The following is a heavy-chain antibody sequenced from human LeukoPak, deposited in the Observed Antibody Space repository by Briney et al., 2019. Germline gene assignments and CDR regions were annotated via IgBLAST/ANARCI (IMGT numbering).Heavy chain of an antibody. CDR1: GGSFSGYY. CDR3: ARDSSLYYYDSSGPLDY. D-gene: IGHD3-22*01. CDR2: INHSGST. V-gene: IGHV4-34*01. Sequence: PSETLSLTCAVYGGSFSGYYWSWIRQPPGKGLEWIGEINHSGSTNYNPSLKSRVTMSVDTSKNQFSLKLSSVTAADTAVYYCARDSSLYYYDSSGPLDYWGQGTLVTVSS. J-gene: IGHJ4*02.